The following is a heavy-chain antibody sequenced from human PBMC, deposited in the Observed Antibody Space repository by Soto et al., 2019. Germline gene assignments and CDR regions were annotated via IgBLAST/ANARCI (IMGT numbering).Heavy chain of an antibody. CDR2: IYYSGST. CDR1: GGSISSSSYY. D-gene: IGHD6-19*01. V-gene: IGHV4-39*01. Sequence: QLQLQESGPGLVKPSETLSLTCTVSGGSISSSSYYWGWIRQPPGKGLEWIGSIYYSGSTYYNPSLKSRVTISVDTSKNQFSLKLSSVTAADTAVYYCARCTKQWLPLDYWGQGTLVTVSS. CDR3: ARCTKQWLPLDY. J-gene: IGHJ4*02.